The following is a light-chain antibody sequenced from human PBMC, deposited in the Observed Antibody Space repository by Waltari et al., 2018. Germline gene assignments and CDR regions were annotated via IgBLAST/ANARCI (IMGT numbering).Light chain of an antibody. CDR2: DTS. Sequence: EIVLTQSPGTLALSPGDRATPSCRASQSVGRALAWYQQKPGQAPRLLIYDTSTRATGIPDRFSGSGSGTDFSLTISRVEPEDFAVYYCQMYVRLPVTFGQGTKVEVK. V-gene: IGKV3-20*01. CDR1: QSVGRA. J-gene: IGKJ1*01. CDR3: QMYVRLPVT.